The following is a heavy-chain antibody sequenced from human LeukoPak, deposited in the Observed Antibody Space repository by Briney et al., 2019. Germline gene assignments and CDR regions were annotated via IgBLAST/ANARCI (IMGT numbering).Heavy chain of an antibody. CDR1: GFNVSSNY. CDR2: IYSGGST. Sequence: HTGGSLRLSCAASGFNVSSNYLSRVRQAPGKGLEWVSLIYSGGSTYYADSVKGRFTISRDNSKNTLYLQMNSLRAEDTAVYYCANSGVISPRRGMDVWGQGTTVTVSS. D-gene: IGHD3-10*01. CDR3: ANSGVISPRRGMDV. V-gene: IGHV3-53*01. J-gene: IGHJ6*02.